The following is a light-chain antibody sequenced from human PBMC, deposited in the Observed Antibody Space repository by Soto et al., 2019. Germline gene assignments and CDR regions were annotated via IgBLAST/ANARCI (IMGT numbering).Light chain of an antibody. CDR2: AAS. V-gene: IGKV1-27*01. J-gene: IGKJ1*01. CDR3: QQSYSIWWT. CDR1: QAINNY. Sequence: DIQMTQSPSSVSASVGDRVTITCXANQAINNYLAWYQQKPGKFPKLLIYAASTLHPGVPSRFSGSGSGTDFTLTIDSLQPEDFATYYCQQSYSIWWTFGQGTKVDIK.